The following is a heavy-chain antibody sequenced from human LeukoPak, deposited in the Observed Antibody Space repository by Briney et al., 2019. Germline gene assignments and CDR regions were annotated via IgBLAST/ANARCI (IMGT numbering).Heavy chain of an antibody. V-gene: IGHV4-39*01. Sequence: SETLSLTCTVSGGSISSSSYYWGWTRQPPGKGLEWIGSIYYSGSTYYNPSLKSRVTISVDTSKNQFSLKLSSVTAADTAVYYCARVAVAAREYFDYWGQGTLVTVSS. CDR2: IYYSGST. CDR1: GGSISSSSYY. J-gene: IGHJ4*02. D-gene: IGHD6-19*01. CDR3: ARVAVAAREYFDY.